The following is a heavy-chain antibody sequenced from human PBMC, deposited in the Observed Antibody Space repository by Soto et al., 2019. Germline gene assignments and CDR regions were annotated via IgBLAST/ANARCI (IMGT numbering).Heavy chain of an antibody. CDR2: IRKDGSQE. Sequence: DVQLPDSGGGLVQPGGSLSLSCGASGFSFGSDWMAWVRQAPGKGVEWVANIRKDGSQEHYADSVRGRFSVSRDNAKDYLLLQMNKLRLEDTAVYYCTRNANYRDDSAYYDVFDIRGQGTMVTVSS. CDR3: TRNANYRDDSAYYDVFDI. V-gene: IGHV3-7*05. CDR1: GFSFGSDW. J-gene: IGHJ3*02. D-gene: IGHD3-16*01.